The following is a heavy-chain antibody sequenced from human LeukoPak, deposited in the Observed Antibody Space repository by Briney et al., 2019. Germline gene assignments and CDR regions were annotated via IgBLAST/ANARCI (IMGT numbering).Heavy chain of an antibody. CDR2: ISSGSSYI. Sequence: PGGSLRLSCAASGFTFSSYSMNWVRQAPGKGLEWVSSISSGSSYIYYADSVKDRFTISRDNAKNSLYLQMNSLRGEDTAVYYCARIYSNGWPDNWGQGTLVTVSS. V-gene: IGHV3-21*01. J-gene: IGHJ4*02. CDR3: ARIYSNGWPDN. CDR1: GFTFSSYS. D-gene: IGHD6-19*01.